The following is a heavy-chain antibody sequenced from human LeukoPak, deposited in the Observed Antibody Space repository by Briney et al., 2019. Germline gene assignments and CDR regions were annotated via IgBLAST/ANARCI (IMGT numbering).Heavy chain of an antibody. V-gene: IGHV3-7*01. D-gene: IGHD3-22*01. CDR3: ARSGYYWGGLDAFDI. Sequence: GGSLRLSCAASGFTFSSYWMSWGRQAPGKGLEWVANIKQDGSEKYYVDSVKGRFTISRDNAKNSLYLQMNSLRAEDTAVYYCARSGYYWGGLDAFDIWGQGTMVTVSS. J-gene: IGHJ3*02. CDR2: IKQDGSEK. CDR1: GFTFSSYW.